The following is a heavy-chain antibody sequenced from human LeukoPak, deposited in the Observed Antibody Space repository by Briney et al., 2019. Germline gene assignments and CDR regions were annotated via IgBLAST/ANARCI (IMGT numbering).Heavy chain of an antibody. V-gene: IGHV4-39*01. Sequence: SETLSLTCSVSGGSISRSSYYWTWIRQSPRRGLEWIGNTYYSGSTLYNPSLKSRVTISVATSKNQFSLRLTSVTAADTAVYYCARPRGHPWSGYDYWGQGVLVTVSP. J-gene: IGHJ4*02. CDR2: TYYSGST. CDR3: ARPRGHPWSGYDY. CDR1: GGSISRSSYY. D-gene: IGHD3-3*01.